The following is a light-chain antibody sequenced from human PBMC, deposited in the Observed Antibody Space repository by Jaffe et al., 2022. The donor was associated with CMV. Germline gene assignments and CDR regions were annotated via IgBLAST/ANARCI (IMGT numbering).Light chain of an antibody. Sequence: QSALTQPASVSGSPGQSITISCTGTSSDVGGYNFVSWYQQHPGKAPKLMIYDVSNRPSGVSNRFSGSKSGNTASLTISGLQAEDEADYYCCSYTNTASWVFGGGTQLTVL. CDR1: SSDVGGYNF. J-gene: IGLJ3*02. CDR3: CSYTNTASWV. CDR2: DVS. V-gene: IGLV2-14*03.